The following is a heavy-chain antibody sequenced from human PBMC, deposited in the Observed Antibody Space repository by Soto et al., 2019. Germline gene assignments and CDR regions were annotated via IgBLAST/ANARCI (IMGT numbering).Heavy chain of an antibody. J-gene: IGHJ5*02. CDR2: IYWDDDR. CDR1: GFSLSTYGVG. D-gene: IGHD5-18*01. V-gene: IGHV2-5*02. CDR3: AQADLDTSMPTTRFDP. Sequence: QITLKESGPTLVKPTQTLTLSCTFSGFSLSTYGVGVGWIRQPPGKALEWLALIYWDDDRRYSPSLKSRLTITKDTSKNQVVLTLTNMEPVDTATSYCAQADLDTSMPTTRFDPWGQGTLVTVSS.